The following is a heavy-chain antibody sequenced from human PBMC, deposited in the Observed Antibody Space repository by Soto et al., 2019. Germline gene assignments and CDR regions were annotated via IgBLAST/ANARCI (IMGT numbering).Heavy chain of an antibody. D-gene: IGHD2-2*01. CDR2: VYHNGRT. CDR1: GGYIGSYY. J-gene: IGHJ6*02. Sequence: KTSETLSLTCAVSGGYIGSYYWSWIRQTPGKGLEWIGNVYHNGRTNYSPSFKSRVTIILDTSRNQFSLKLDSVAAADTAVYYCARDHVVIVPAVDYYYYYGIDVWGQGTTVTVSS. CDR3: ARDHVVIVPAVDYYYYYGIDV. V-gene: IGHV4-59*01.